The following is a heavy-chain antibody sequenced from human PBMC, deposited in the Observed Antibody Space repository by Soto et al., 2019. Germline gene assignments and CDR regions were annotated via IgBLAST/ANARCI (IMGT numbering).Heavy chain of an antibody. J-gene: IGHJ5*02. D-gene: IGHD3-9*01. V-gene: IGHV3-23*01. CDR3: AKDGNPIPYLTAYYRLGWFDP. CDR1: GFTFSSYA. CDR2: ISGSGGST. Sequence: EVQLLESGGGLVQPGGSRGLSCAASGFTFSSYAMSWVRQAPGKGLEWVSAISGSGGSTYYADSVKGRFTISRDNSKNTLYLQMNSLRAEDTAVYYCAKDGNPIPYLTAYYRLGWFDPWGQGTLVTVSS.